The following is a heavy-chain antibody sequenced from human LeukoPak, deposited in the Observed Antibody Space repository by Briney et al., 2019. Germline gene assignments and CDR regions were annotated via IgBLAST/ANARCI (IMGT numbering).Heavy chain of an antibody. CDR1: GGSISNYY. V-gene: IGHV4-59*08. CDR3: ARHAAAATNIWLDP. D-gene: IGHD2-2*01. J-gene: IGHJ5*02. Sequence: SETLSLTCTVSGGSISNYYWSWIRQPPGKRLEWIGYIFYNGITTYNPSLKSRVTISLDTSRKQFSLKLNSVTAADTAAYYCARHAAAATNIWLDPWGQGTRVTVSS. CDR2: IFYNGIT.